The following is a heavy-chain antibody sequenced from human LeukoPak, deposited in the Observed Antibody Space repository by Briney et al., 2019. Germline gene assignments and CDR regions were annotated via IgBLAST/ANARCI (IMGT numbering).Heavy chain of an antibody. Sequence: GGSLRLSCTTSGFTFGDYPRSWVRQAPGKGLEWLGFIRIRPYGGTTEYGASVKGRFSISRDDSKGIAYLQMNSLNAEDTAVYYCTTPLGYCSSTSCPNIDYWGQGTLVTVSS. CDR1: GFTFGDYP. J-gene: IGHJ4*02. CDR3: TTPLGYCSSTSCPNIDY. CDR2: IRIRPYGGTT. V-gene: IGHV3-49*04. D-gene: IGHD2-2*01.